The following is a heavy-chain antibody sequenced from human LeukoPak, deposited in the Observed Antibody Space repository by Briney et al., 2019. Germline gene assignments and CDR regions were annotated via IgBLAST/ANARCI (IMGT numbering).Heavy chain of an antibody. CDR2: ISSSGSTI. J-gene: IGHJ4*02. Sequence: TGGSLRLSCAASGFTFSDYYMSWIRQAPGKGLEWVSYISSSGSTIYYADSVKGRFTISRDNAKNSLYLQMNSLRAEDTAVYYCASSSRHYYESSGGGDYRGQGTMVTVSP. V-gene: IGHV3-11*01. CDR1: GFTFSDYY. D-gene: IGHD3-22*01. CDR3: ASSSRHYYESSGGGDY.